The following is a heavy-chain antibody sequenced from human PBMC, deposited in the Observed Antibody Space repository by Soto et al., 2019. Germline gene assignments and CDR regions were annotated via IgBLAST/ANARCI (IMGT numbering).Heavy chain of an antibody. CDR2: VWYDGTTK. CDR1: GFTFSSYG. J-gene: IGHJ3*01. V-gene: IGHV3-33*08. Sequence: GGSLRLSCAASGFTFSSYGMHWVRQAPGKGLEWVATVWYDGTTKFYADSGRGRFTISRDSSDSTLYLQMDSLRAEDTAMYFCARERIDWTTYDAFDVWGPGTMVTVSS. CDR3: ARERIDWTTYDAFDV. D-gene: IGHD1-1*01.